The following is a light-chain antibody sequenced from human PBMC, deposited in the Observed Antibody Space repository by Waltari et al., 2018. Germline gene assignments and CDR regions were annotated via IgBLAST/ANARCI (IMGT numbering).Light chain of an antibody. J-gene: IGLJ2*01. CDR3: CSYAGSYTTPVV. V-gene: IGLV2-11*01. Sequence: QSALTQPRSVSGSPGQSVTISCTGTSSDVGGYNYVSWYQQHPGKAPKLMIYDVSKRPSGVPDRFSGSKSGNTASLNISGLQAEDEADYYCCSYAGSYTTPVVFGGGTKLTVL. CDR2: DVS. CDR1: SSDVGGYNY.